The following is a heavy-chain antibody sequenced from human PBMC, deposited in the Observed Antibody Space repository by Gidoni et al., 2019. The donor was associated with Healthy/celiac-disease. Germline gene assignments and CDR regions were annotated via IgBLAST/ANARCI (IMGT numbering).Heavy chain of an antibody. Sequence: QVTLKESGPVLVKPTETLTLTCTVSGFSLSNARMGVSWIRQPPGKPLEWLAHIFSNDEKSYNTSMKSRLTISKDTSKSQVVLTMTNMDPVDTATYYCARDYDCWDPVHMDVWSQGTTVTVSS. J-gene: IGHJ6*02. D-gene: IGHD3-3*01. CDR1: GFSLSNARMG. CDR3: ARDYDCWDPVHMDV. V-gene: IGHV2-26*01. CDR2: IFSNDEK.